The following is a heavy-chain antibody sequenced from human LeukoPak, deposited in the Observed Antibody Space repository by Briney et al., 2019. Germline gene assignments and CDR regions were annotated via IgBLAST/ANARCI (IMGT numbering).Heavy chain of an antibody. V-gene: IGHV1-69*06. CDR3: ARDGDQVRGAEYYYYGMDV. Sequence: SVKVSCKASGGTFSSYAISWVRQAPGQGLEWMGGIIPIFGTANYAQKFQGRVTITADKSTSTAYMELSSLRSEDTAVYYCARDGDQVRGAEYYYYGMDVWGKGSTVTVSS. J-gene: IGHJ6*04. CDR1: GGTFSSYA. CDR2: IIPIFGTA. D-gene: IGHD3-10*01.